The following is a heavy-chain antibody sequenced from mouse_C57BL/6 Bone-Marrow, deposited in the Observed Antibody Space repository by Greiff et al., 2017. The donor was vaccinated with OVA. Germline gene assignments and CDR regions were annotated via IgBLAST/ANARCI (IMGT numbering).Heavy chain of an antibody. D-gene: IGHD1-1*01. J-gene: IGHJ2*01. V-gene: IGHV5-6*01. CDR1: GFTFSSYG. CDR2: ISSGGSYT. CDR3: ASPLYYYGSSPDY. Sequence: EVQGVESGGDLVKPGGSLKLSCAASGFTFSSYGMSWVRQTPDKRLEWVATISSGGSYTYYPDSVKGRFTISRDNAKNTLYLQMSSLKSEDTAMYYCASPLYYYGSSPDYWGQGTTLTVSS.